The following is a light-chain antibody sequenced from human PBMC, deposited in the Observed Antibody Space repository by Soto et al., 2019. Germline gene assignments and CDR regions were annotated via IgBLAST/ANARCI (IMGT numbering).Light chain of an antibody. CDR3: GAWDESLNGYV. V-gene: IGLV2-14*02. J-gene: IGLJ1*01. CDR1: SSDVGSYNL. CDR2: EGS. Sequence: QSALTQPASVSGSPGQSITISCTGTSSDVGSYNLVSWYQQHPGKAPKLMIYEGSKRPSGVSNRLSGSKSGNTASLAINGLQSGDEADYYCGAWDESLNGYVFGTGTKVTVL.